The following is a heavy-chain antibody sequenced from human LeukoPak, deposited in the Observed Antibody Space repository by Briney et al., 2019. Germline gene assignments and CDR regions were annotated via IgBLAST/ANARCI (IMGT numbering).Heavy chain of an antibody. D-gene: IGHD7-27*01. Sequence: GGSLRLSCAASGFTFSGSTMNWVRQAPGKGLEWVSFISTSSSYIYYADSVRGRFTISRDNAKSSLYLQMNSLRAEDTAVYYCGRGHWGLDYWGQGALVTVSS. CDR1: GFTFSGST. CDR2: ISTSSSYI. V-gene: IGHV3-21*01. J-gene: IGHJ4*02. CDR3: GRGHWGLDY.